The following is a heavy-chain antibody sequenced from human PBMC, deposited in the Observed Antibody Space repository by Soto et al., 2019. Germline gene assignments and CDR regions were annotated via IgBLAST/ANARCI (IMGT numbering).Heavy chain of an antibody. J-gene: IGHJ4*02. CDR1: GGSISSSSYY. D-gene: IGHD5-18*01. CDR2: IYYSGST. V-gene: IGHV4-39*01. Sequence: QLQLQESGPGLVKPSETLSLTCTVSGGSISSSSYYWGWIRQPPGKGLEWIGSIYYSGSTYYNPSLKSRVTISVDMSKTQFSLKLSSVTAADTAVYYCARRVRGYSYGGGGDFDYWGQGTLVTVSS. CDR3: ARRVRGYSYGGGGDFDY.